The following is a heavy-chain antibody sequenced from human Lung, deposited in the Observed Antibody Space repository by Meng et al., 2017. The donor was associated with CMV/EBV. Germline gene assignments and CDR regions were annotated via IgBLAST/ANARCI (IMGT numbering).Heavy chain of an antibody. D-gene: IGHD6-19*01. CDR1: GYTFSGFY. CDR2: VNPVSDDT. V-gene: IGHV1-2*06. Sequence: VQLVQSGAEVKRPGASVKISCQASGYTFSGFYMNWAQQAPGHGLEWLGRVNPVSDDTHYAQKFVGRLTVTRGATINTAFMELTSLRPDDTAVYYCAKSSDNGWSSWGPGTLVTVSS. CDR3: AKSSDNGWSS. J-gene: IGHJ4*01.